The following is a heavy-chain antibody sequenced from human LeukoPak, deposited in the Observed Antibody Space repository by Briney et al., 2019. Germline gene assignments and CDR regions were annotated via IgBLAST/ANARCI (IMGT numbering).Heavy chain of an antibody. D-gene: IGHD3-16*02. CDR2: IYYSGST. J-gene: IGHJ4*02. CDR1: GGSISSHC. V-gene: IGHV4-59*08. CDR3: ARVRGLGVITPYFDY. Sequence: SETLSLTCSVSGGSISSHCWGWIRRPPGKGLEWLGCIYYSGSTNYNPSLKSRVTISVDTSKNQFSLKLSSVTAADTAVYYCARVRGLGVITPYFDYWGQGTLVTVSS.